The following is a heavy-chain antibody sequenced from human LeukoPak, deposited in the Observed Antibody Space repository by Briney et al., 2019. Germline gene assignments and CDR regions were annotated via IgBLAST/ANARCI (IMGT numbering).Heavy chain of an antibody. CDR2: ISACNGNT. CDR3: ARELSSTSCYDY. Sequence: ASVKVSCKASGYTFTTYGIGWVRQAPGQGLEWMGWISACNGNTNYAQKFQGRVTMTTDTATSTAYMELRSLRSDDAAVYYCARELSSTSCYDYWGQGTLVTVSS. J-gene: IGHJ4*02. CDR1: GYTFTTYG. D-gene: IGHD2-2*01. V-gene: IGHV1-18*01.